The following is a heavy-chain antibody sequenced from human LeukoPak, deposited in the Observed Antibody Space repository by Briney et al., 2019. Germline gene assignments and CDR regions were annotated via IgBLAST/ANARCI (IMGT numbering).Heavy chain of an antibody. CDR1: GGSISSSSYY. V-gene: IGHV4-39*01. J-gene: IGHJ4*02. CDR3: ASGYDNSGYYYVPDY. D-gene: IGHD3-22*01. Sequence: SETLSLTCTVSGGSISSSSYYWGWIRQPPGKGLEWIGNIYYSASTYYNPSLKSRVTISVDTSKNQFSLKLSSVTAADTAVYYCASGYDNSGYYYVPDYWGQGTLVTVSS. CDR2: IYYSAST.